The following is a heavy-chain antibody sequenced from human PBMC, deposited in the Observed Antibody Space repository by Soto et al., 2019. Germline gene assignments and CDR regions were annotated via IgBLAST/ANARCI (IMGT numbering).Heavy chain of an antibody. CDR1: GGSFSGYY. J-gene: IGHJ6*02. Sequence: QVQLQQWGAGLLKPSETLSLTCAVYGGSFSGYYWSWIRQPPGKGLEWIGEINHSGSTNYNPSLKSRVTISVDTSKNQFSLKLSSVTAADTAVYYCARLMSTSPLYYYYGMDVWGQGTTVTVSS. CDR3: ARLMSTSPLYYYYGMDV. D-gene: IGHD2-2*01. CDR2: INHSGST. V-gene: IGHV4-34*01.